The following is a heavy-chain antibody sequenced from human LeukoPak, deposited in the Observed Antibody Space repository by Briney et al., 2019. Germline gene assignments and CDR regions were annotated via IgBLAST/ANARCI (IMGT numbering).Heavy chain of an antibody. D-gene: IGHD6-13*01. Sequence: PGGSLRLSCAASGLTFSSHWMTLVRQAPGKGLEWVANIKRDGSEKYYVESVKGRFTISRDNAKSSLNLQMSSLRAEDTAVYFCARGGDRSSWYWRDWGQGALVTVSS. J-gene: IGHJ4*02. CDR2: IKRDGSEK. CDR3: ARGGDRSSWYWRD. CDR1: GLTFSSHW. V-gene: IGHV3-7*01.